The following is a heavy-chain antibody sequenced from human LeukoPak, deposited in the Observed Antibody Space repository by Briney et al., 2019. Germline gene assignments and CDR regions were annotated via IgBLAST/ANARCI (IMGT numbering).Heavy chain of an antibody. CDR3: AKDQLLNVVVLISDAFDI. CDR2: IRYDGSNK. Sequence: GGSLRLSCAASGFTFSSYGMHWVRQAPGKGLEWVAFIRYDGSNKYYADSVKGRFTISRDNSKNTLYLQMNSLRAEDTAVYYCAKDQLLNVVVLISDAFDIWGQGTMVTVSS. V-gene: IGHV3-30*02. CDR1: GFTFSSYG. J-gene: IGHJ3*02. D-gene: IGHD2-2*01.